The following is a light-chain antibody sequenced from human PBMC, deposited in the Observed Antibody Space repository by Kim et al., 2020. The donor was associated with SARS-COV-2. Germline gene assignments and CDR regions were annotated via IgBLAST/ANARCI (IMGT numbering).Light chain of an antibody. CDR3: AAWDDSLNGVV. V-gene: IGLV1-44*01. CDR1: SSNIGSNT. J-gene: IGLJ2*01. Sequence: QSVLTQPPSASGTPCPSFTISCSGSSSNIGSNTVNWYQQLPGTAPKLLIYSNNQRPSGVPDRFSGSKSGTSASLAISGLQSEDEADYYCAAWDDSLNGVVFGGGTTLTVL. CDR2: SNN.